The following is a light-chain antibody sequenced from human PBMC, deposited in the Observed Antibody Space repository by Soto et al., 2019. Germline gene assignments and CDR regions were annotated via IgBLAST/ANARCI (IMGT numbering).Light chain of an antibody. J-gene: IGKJ4*01. Sequence: EIVMTQSPATLSVSPGERATLSCRASQSVSSNLAWYQQKPGQAPTLLIYGASTRATGITTRFSVSGSGTEFTLTISSLQSEDFAVYYCQQYNNWPLTFGGGTKVEIK. CDR3: QQYNNWPLT. CDR1: QSVSSN. CDR2: GAS. V-gene: IGKV3-15*01.